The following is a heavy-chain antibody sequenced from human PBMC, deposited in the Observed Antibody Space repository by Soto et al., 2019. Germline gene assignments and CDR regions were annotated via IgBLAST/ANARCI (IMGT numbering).Heavy chain of an antibody. CDR1: GGSFSGYY. Sequence: SETLSLTSAVYGGSFSGYYWRWIRQPPRKGLEWSGQINHRGSTNYNPPHKRRITLSVDTSKNQFSLKLSSVTAADTAVYYCTSLIYDSSGYYYFANRGLGTLVTVSS. J-gene: IGHJ4*02. CDR3: TSLIYDSSGYYYFAN. V-gene: IGHV4-34*01. CDR2: INHRGST. D-gene: IGHD3-22*01.